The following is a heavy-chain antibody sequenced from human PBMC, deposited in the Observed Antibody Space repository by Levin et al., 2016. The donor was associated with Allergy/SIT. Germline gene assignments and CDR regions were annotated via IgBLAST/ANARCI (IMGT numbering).Heavy chain of an antibody. D-gene: IGHD1-26*01. V-gene: IGHV3-53*01. CDR2: IYSADNT. Sequence: GGSLRLSCAASGFTVSNNYMSWVRQAPGKGLEWVSFIYSADNTYYADSVKGRFTISRDKSKNTLYLQMNSLGAEDTAVYYCARVGSYSFRDWGQGTLVTVSS. CDR3: ARVGSYSFRD. CDR1: GFTVSNNY. J-gene: IGHJ1*01.